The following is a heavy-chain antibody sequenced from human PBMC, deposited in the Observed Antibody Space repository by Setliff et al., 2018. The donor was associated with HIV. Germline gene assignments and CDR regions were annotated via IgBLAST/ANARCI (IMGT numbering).Heavy chain of an antibody. Sequence: PSETLFLTCTVSGGSISSYYWSWIRQPPGKGLEWIGYIYYSGSTNYNPSLKSRVTISVDTSKNQFSLKLSSVTAADTAVYYCARGAELLWFGELHNIPYFDYWGQGTLVTVS. D-gene: IGHD3-10*01. V-gene: IGHV4-59*01. CDR3: ARGAELLWFGELHNIPYFDY. CDR1: GGSISSYY. CDR2: IYYSGST. J-gene: IGHJ4*02.